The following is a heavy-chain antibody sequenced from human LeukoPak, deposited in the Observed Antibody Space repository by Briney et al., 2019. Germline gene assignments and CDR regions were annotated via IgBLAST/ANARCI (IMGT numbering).Heavy chain of an antibody. Sequence: SETLSLTCAVYGGSFSGYYWSWIRQPPGKGLEWIGEINHSGSTNYNPSLKSRVTISVDTSKNQFSLKLSSVTAADTAVYYCARGLSRWSGYFNRYHFDYWGQGTLVTVSS. J-gene: IGHJ4*02. CDR1: GGSFSGYY. CDR2: INHSGST. CDR3: ARGLSRWSGYFNRYHFDY. V-gene: IGHV4-34*01. D-gene: IGHD3-3*01.